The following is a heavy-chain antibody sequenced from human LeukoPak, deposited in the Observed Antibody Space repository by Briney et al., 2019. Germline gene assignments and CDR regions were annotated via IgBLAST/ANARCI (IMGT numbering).Heavy chain of an antibody. D-gene: IGHD2-15*01. CDR3: ARGGLIVVVVAAPPPPDTSSGMDV. J-gene: IGHJ6*02. V-gene: IGHV1-46*01. Sequence: ASVKVSCKASGHTFTAHYMHWVRQAPGQGLEWMGVINPSGGSTTNAQKFQGRVTMTRDTSTSTVYMELSSLRSEDTAVYYCARGGLIVVVVAAPPPPDTSSGMDVGGQGTTAPASS. CDR1: GHTFTAHY. CDR2: INPSGGST.